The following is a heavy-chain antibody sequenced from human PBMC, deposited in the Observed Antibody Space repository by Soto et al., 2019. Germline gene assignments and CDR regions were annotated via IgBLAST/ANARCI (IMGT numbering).Heavy chain of an antibody. Sequence: SETLSLTCSVSGGSMSNYYWNWIRQSPGKGLEWIGYIYYSGTTNYNPSLKSRVTISIDTSKNQVPLNLTSVTSADTAVYYCARDQDLGYWGQGTLVTVSS. CDR3: ARDQDLGY. CDR2: IYYSGTT. CDR1: GGSMSNYY. J-gene: IGHJ4*02. V-gene: IGHV4-59*01. D-gene: IGHD3-10*01.